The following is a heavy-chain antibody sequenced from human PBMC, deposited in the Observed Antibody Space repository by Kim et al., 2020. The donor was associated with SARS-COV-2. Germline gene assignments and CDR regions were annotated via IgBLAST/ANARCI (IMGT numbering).Heavy chain of an antibody. CDR2: ISGSGGST. V-gene: IGHV3-23*01. J-gene: IGHJ4*02. CDR3: ARHYTIGYSYGYVDY. D-gene: IGHD5-18*01. CDR1: GFTFSSYA. Sequence: GGSLRLSCAASGFTFSSYAMSWVRQAPGKGLEWVSAISGSGGSTYYADSVKGRFTISRDNSKNTLYLQMNSLRAEDTAVYYCARHYTIGYSYGYVDYWGQGTLVTVSS.